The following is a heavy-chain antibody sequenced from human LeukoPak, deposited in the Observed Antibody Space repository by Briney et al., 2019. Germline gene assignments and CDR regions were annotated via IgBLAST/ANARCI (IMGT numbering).Heavy chain of an antibody. CDR1: GGSISSSSYY. V-gene: IGHV4-39*07. D-gene: IGHD6-13*01. J-gene: IGHJ4*02. CDR2: IYYSGST. CDR3: ARGLGRGSRAAAGKYDY. Sequence: SETLSLTCTVSGGSISSSSYYWGWIRQPPGKGLEWIGSIYYSGSTYYSPSLKSRVTISVDTSKNQFSLKLSSVTAADTAVYYCARGLGRGSRAAAGKYDYWGQGTLVTVSS.